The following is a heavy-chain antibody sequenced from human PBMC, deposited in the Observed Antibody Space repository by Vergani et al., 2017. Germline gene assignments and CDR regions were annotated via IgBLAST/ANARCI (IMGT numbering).Heavy chain of an antibody. CDR1: GYTFSNYY. CDR3: ARGEYGILTGYRY. D-gene: IGHD3-9*01. Sequence: QVQVVQSGAEVKKSGASVKVSCKTSGYTFSNYYMHWVRQAPGQGLEWMGIINPSGGHTNYAQKFQGRVTMTRDTSTSTVYMGLSSLRSEDTAIYYCARGEYGILTGYRYWGQGTLVTVSA. J-gene: IGHJ4*02. V-gene: IGHV1-46*03. CDR2: INPSGGHT.